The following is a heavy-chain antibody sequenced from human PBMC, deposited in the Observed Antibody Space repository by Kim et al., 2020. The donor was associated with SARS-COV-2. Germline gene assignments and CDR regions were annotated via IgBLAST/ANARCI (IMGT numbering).Heavy chain of an antibody. CDR1: GYTLTELS. CDR3: ATTTYYDILTGYVY. D-gene: IGHD3-9*01. J-gene: IGHJ4*02. Sequence: ASVKVSCKVSGYTLTELSMHWVRQAPGKGLEWMGGFDPEDGETIYAQKFQGRVTMTEDTSTDTAYMELSGLRSEDTAVYYCATTTYYDILTGYVYWGQGTLVTVSS. V-gene: IGHV1-24*01. CDR2: FDPEDGET.